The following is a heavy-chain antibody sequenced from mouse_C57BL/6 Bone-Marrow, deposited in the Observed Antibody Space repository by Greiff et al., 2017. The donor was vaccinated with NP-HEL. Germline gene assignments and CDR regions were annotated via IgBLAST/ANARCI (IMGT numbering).Heavy chain of an antibody. J-gene: IGHJ2*01. CDR1: GFNIKDDY. CDR2: IDPENGDT. D-gene: IGHD1-1*01. V-gene: IGHV14-4*01. CDR3: TTDYGSSYGYYFDY. Sequence: VQLKQSGAELVRPGASVKLSCTASGFNIKDDYMHWVKQRPEQGLEWIGWIDPENGDTEYASKFQGKATITADTSSNTAYLQLSSLTSEDTAVYYCTTDYGSSYGYYFDYWGQGTTITVSA.